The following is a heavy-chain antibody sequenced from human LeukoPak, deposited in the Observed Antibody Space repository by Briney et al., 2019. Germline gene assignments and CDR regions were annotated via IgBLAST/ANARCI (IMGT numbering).Heavy chain of an antibody. CDR3: ARDGHYYGSGSRRGDY. V-gene: IGHV3-7*01. J-gene: IGHJ4*02. D-gene: IGHD3-10*01. CDR2: IKQDGSEK. Sequence: PGGSLRLSCAASGFTFSSYWMSWVCQAPGKGLEWVANIKQDGSEKYYVDSVKGRFTISRDNAKNSLYLQMNSLRAEDTAVYYCARDGHYYGSGSRRGDYWGQGTLVTVSS. CDR1: GFTFSSYW.